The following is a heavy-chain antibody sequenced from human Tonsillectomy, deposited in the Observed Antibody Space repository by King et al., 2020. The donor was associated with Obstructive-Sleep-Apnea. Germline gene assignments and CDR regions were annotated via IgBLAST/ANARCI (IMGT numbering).Heavy chain of an antibody. CDR2: IGTAGDT. J-gene: IGHJ6*02. V-gene: IGHV3-13*04. D-gene: IGHD4-23*01. CDR1: GFTFSSYD. CDR3: ARGKGGGNSLSKHYYYYYGMDV. Sequence: VQLVESGGGLVQPGGSLRLSCAASGFTFSSYDMHWVRQATGKGLEWVSAIGTAGDTYYPGSVKGRFTISSENAKNSLYLQMNSLRAGDTAVYYCARGKGGGNSLSKHYYYYYGMDVWGQGTTVTVSS.